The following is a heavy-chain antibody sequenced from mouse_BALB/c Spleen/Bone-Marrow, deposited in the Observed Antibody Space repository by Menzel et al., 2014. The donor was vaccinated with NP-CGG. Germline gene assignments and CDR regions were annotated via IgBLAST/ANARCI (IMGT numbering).Heavy chain of an antibody. CDR2: INPDSSTI. J-gene: IGHJ2*01. D-gene: IGHD1-2*01. CDR3: ARQGYYGYSDY. V-gene: IGHV4-1*02. Sequence: EVKLVESGGGLVQPGGSLKLSCAASGFVFSRYWMSWVRQAPGKGLEWIGEINPDSSTINYTPSLKDKFIISRDNAKNTLCLQTRKVRSEDTALYYCARQGYYGYSDYWGQGTTLTVSS. CDR1: GFVFSRYW.